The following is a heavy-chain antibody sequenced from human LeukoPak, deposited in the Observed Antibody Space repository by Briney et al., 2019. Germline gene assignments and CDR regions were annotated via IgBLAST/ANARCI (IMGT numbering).Heavy chain of an antibody. CDR2: ISSSSSYI. CDR3: ARVGSSSWHYYFDY. Sequence: GGSLRLSCAASGFTFSSSSMNWVRQAPGKGLEWVSSISSSSSYIYYADSVKGRFTISRDNAKNSLYLQMNSLRAEDTAVYYCARVGSSSWHYYFDYWGQGTLVTVSS. CDR1: GFTFSSSS. D-gene: IGHD6-13*01. V-gene: IGHV3-21*01. J-gene: IGHJ4*02.